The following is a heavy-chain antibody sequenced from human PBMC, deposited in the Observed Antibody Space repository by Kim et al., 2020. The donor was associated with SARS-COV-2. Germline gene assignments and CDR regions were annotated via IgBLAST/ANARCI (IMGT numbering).Heavy chain of an antibody. V-gene: IGHV3-33*01. CDR1: GFTFSSYG. Sequence: GGSLRLSCAASGFTFSSYGMHWVRQAPGKGLEWVAVIWYDGSNKYYADSVKGRFTISRDNSKNTLYLQMNSLRAEDTAVYYCARDGKDGLYYYGSERMGYYGMDVWGQGTTVTVSS. CDR3: ARDGKDGLYYYGSERMGYYGMDV. J-gene: IGHJ6*02. D-gene: IGHD3-10*01. CDR2: IWYDGSNK.